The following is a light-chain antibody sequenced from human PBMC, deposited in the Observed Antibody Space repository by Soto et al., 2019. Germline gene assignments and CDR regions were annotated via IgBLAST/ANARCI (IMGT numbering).Light chain of an antibody. CDR3: SSYTSSSTLDYV. V-gene: IGLV2-14*01. Sequence: QPVLTQPASVSGSPGQSSTISCTGTSSDVGGYNYVSWYQQHPGKAPKLMIYDVSNRPSGVSNRFSGSKSGNTASLTISGLQAEDEADYYCSSYTSSSTLDYVFGTGTKVTVL. J-gene: IGLJ1*01. CDR2: DVS. CDR1: SSDVGGYNY.